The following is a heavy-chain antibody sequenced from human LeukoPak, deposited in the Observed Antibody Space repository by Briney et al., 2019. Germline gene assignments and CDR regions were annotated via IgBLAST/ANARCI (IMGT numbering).Heavy chain of an antibody. D-gene: IGHD3-22*01. CDR1: GFTFSSYG. Sequence: PGGSLRLSCAASGFTFSSYGMHWVRQAPGKGLEWVAFIRYDGSNKYYADSVKGRFTISRDNSKNTLYLQMNSLRAEDTAVYYCAKDKEGYDSSGYLTTLDYWGQGTLVTVSS. V-gene: IGHV3-30*02. J-gene: IGHJ4*02. CDR2: IRYDGSNK. CDR3: AKDKEGYDSSGYLTTLDY.